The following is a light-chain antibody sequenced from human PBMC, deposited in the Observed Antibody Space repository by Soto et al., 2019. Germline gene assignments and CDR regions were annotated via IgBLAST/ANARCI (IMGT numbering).Light chain of an antibody. CDR2: GNS. CDR3: QSYDSSLRGWV. Sequence: QSVLTQPPSVSGAPGQRVTISCTGSSSNIGAGYDVHWYQQLPGTAPKLLIYGNSNRPSGVPDRFSGSKSGTSASLAITGLQAEDAADYSCQSYDSSLRGWVFGGGTQLTVL. V-gene: IGLV1-40*01. J-gene: IGLJ3*02. CDR1: SSNIGAGYD.